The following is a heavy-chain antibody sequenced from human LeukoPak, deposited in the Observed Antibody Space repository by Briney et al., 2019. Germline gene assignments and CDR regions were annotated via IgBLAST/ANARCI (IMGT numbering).Heavy chain of an antibody. CDR3: AKEAVAGIVDY. J-gene: IGHJ4*02. V-gene: IGHV3-23*01. CDR2: ISGSGGDT. D-gene: IGHD6-19*01. Sequence: PGGSLRLSCVASGFTFDDYGMGWVRQAPGKGLEWVSAISGSGGDTYYADSVKGRLTISRDNFKSTLYLQMNSLRAEDTGEYYCAKEAVAGIVDYWGQGTLVTVSS. CDR1: GFTFDDYG.